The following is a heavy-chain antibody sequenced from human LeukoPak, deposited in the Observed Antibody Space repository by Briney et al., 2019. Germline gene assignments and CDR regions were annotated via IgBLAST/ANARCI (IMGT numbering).Heavy chain of an antibody. CDR1: GGSISSSSYS. D-gene: IGHD2-8*02. CDR3: ARHSLSWYYFDY. CDR2: IYYSGST. J-gene: IGHJ4*02. V-gene: IGHV4-39*01. Sequence: PSETLSLTCTVSGGSISSSSYSWGWIRQPPGKGLEWIGSIYYSGSTYYNPSLKSRVTISVDTSKNQFSLKLSSVTAADTAVYYCARHSLSWYYFDYWGQGTLVTVSS.